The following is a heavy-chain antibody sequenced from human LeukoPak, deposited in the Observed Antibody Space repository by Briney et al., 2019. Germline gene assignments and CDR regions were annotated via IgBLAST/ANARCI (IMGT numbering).Heavy chain of an antibody. CDR3: AGISTVSCFRH. CDR2: ISHSGST. J-gene: IGHJ1*01. Sequence: SSETLSLTCSVSGYSISNDYYWGWIRQSPEKGLEWLGSISHSGSTYYNPSLRSRVTISRDMPKNQFSLELNSVTAADTAVYYCAGISTVSCFRHWGQGTLVTVSS. D-gene: IGHD4-17*01. V-gene: IGHV4-38-2*02. CDR1: GYSISNDYY.